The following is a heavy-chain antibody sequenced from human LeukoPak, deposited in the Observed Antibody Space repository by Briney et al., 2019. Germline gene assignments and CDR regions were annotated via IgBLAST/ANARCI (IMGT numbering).Heavy chain of an antibody. CDR1: GVSISSYY. Sequence: SETLSLTCTVSGVSISSYYWSWIRQPPGKGLEWIGYIYYSGSTNYNPSLKSRVTISVDTSKNQFSLKLSSVTAADTAVYYCARYSSSWQDDAFDIWGQGTMVTVSS. V-gene: IGHV4-59*08. CDR3: ARYSSSWQDDAFDI. CDR2: IYYSGST. D-gene: IGHD6-13*01. J-gene: IGHJ3*02.